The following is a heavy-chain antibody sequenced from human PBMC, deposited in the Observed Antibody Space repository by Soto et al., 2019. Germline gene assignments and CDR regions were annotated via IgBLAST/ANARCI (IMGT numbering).Heavy chain of an antibody. CDR1: GFTFSIYA. Sequence: EVQVLESGGGLVQPGGSLRLSCAASGFTFSIYAMSWVRQAPGKGLEWVSVISASGGSTYYADSVKGRFTISRDNSKNTLYLQMNSLRAEDTAVYYCAKMSSGYPPPAFDIWGQGTMVTVSS. V-gene: IGHV3-23*01. J-gene: IGHJ3*02. CDR3: AKMSSGYPPPAFDI. D-gene: IGHD3-22*01. CDR2: ISASGGST.